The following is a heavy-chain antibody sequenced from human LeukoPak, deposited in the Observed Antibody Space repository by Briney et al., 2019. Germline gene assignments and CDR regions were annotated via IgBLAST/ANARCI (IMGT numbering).Heavy chain of an antibody. CDR3: ARDHQGDYYGSGSVDY. Sequence: GGSLRLSCAASGFTFSDYYMSWIRQAPGKGLEWVSYISSSSSYTNYADPVKGRFTSSRDNAKNSLYLQMNSLRAEDTAVYYCARDHQGDYYGSGSVDYWGQGTLVTVSS. CDR2: ISSSSSYT. V-gene: IGHV3-11*06. D-gene: IGHD3-10*01. CDR1: GFTFSDYY. J-gene: IGHJ4*02.